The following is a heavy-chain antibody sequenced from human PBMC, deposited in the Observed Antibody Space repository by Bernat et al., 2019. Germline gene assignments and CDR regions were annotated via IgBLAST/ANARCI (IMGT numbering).Heavy chain of an antibody. CDR2: VWYDGSNH. CDR1: GFAFNTYG. CDR3: ARDKDWSHFDD. V-gene: IGHV3-33*01. Sequence: QVQLVESGGGVVQPGRSLRLSCAASGFAFNTYGMHWVRQAPGKGLEWVAVVWYDGSNHHYADSVKGRFTISRDNSKNTLYLQINSLTAEDTAVYYCARDKDWSHFDDWGQGTLVTVSS. D-gene: IGHD3/OR15-3a*01. J-gene: IGHJ4*02.